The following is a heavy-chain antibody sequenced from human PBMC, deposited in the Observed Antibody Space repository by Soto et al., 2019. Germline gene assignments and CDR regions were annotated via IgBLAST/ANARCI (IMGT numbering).Heavy chain of an antibody. J-gene: IGHJ2*01. D-gene: IGHD1-26*01. CDR2: IIPIFGTA. Sequence: QVQLVQSGAEVKKPGSSVKVSCKASGGTFSSYAISWVRQAPGQGLEWMGGIIPIFGTANYAKKFQGRVTITGDESTRTAYMELSSLRSEDTAVYYCAREVVGATTDYWYFDLWGRGTLVTVSS. CDR1: GGTFSSYA. V-gene: IGHV1-69*01. CDR3: AREVVGATTDYWYFDL.